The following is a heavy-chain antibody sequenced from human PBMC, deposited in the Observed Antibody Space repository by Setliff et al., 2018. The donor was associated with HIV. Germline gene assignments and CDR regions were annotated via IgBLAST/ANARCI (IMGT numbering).Heavy chain of an antibody. CDR3: ARSLGHDYGDNDSPLYNWFDP. CDR2: IIPIFGTA. V-gene: IGHV1-69*05. Sequence: SVKVSCKASGGTFSSYAISWVRQAPGQGLEWMGGIIPIFGTANYAQKFQGRVTITTDEPTNTAYMELSSLRSEDTAVYYCARSLGHDYGDNDSPLYNWFDPWGQGTLVTVSS. D-gene: IGHD4-17*01. J-gene: IGHJ5*02. CDR1: GGTFSSYA.